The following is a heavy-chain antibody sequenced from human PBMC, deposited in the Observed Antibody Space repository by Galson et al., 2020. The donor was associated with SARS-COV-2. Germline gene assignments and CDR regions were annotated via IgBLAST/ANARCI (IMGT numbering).Heavy chain of an antibody. J-gene: IGHJ4*02. V-gene: IGHV4-34*01. Sequence: SETLSLTCAVYGGSFSGYYWSWIRQPPGKGLEWIGAINHSGSTNYNPSLKSRVTISVDTSKNQFSLKLSSVTAADTAVYYCARSYYDSSGYWGQGTLVTVSS. CDR3: ARSYYDSSGY. CDR1: GGSFSGYY. D-gene: IGHD3-22*01. CDR2: INHSGST.